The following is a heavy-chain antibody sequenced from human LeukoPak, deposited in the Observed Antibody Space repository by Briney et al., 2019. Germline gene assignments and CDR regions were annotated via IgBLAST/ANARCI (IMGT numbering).Heavy chain of an antibody. CDR3: ARDRGIAVAGLDY. CDR1: GFISSSYA. V-gene: IGHV3-23*01. J-gene: IGHJ4*02. CDR2: ISGSGGST. Sequence: GGSLRLSCVASGFISSSYAMSWVRQAPGKGLEWVSAISGSGGSTYYADSVKGRFTISRDDSKNTMYLQMNGLRAEDTAVYYCARDRGIAVAGLDYWGQGTLVTVSS. D-gene: IGHD6-19*01.